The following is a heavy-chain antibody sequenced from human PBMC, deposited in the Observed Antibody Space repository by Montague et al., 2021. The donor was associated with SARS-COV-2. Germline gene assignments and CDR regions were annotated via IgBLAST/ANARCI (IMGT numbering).Heavy chain of an antibody. Sequence: CAISGDSVSSNTAAWNWIRQSPSRGLEWLGRTYYRSKWYNDYAVSVRSRITISGDTSKSQFSLQLNSVTPEDTAVYYCASAFYGDHWAFDVWGQGTMVTVSS. CDR2: TYYRSKWYN. D-gene: IGHD3-3*02. J-gene: IGHJ3*01. V-gene: IGHV6-1*01. CDR3: ASAFYGDHWAFDV. CDR1: GDSVSSNTAA.